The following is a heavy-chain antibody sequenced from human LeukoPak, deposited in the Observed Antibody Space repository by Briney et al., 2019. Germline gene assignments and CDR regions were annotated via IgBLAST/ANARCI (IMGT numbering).Heavy chain of an antibody. CDR3: AKDHESDGYPCLDH. D-gene: IGHD3-22*01. J-gene: IGHJ4*02. CDR1: GFTLRNYA. V-gene: IGHV3-23*01. Sequence: GGSLRLSCAASGFTLRNYAMSWVRQAPGKGLEWVSTISASGPYYADAVRGRFTISRDNSRNTLSLQMDSLRAEDTAVYYCAKDHESDGYPCLDHWGLGTLVTVSS. CDR2: ISASGP.